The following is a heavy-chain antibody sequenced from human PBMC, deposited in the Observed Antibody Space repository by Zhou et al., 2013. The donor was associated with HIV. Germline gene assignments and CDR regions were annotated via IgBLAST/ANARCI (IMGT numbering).Heavy chain of an antibody. CDR2: FDPEDRET. CDR3: ASGCLGGDCSFDH. J-gene: IGHJ4*02. CDR1: GYTLTDLL. Sequence: QVQLLQSGAEVKKPGASVKVSCKVSGYTLTDLLIHWVRLAPGSGLEWMGRFDPEDRETTSKEKFQGRVTMTGDISTDTAYLEATSLTSDDTAMYYCASGCLGGDCSFDHWGQGTLVTVSA. V-gene: IGHV1-24*01. D-gene: IGHD2-21*02.